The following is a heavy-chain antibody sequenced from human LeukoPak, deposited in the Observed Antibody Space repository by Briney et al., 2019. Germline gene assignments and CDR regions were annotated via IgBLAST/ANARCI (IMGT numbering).Heavy chain of an antibody. J-gene: IGHJ4*02. CDR3: ARMHGGQYRSGSYKY. Sequence: PPETLSLTCVVYGGSLSGYYWSWIRQPPGKGREWIGEIKHSGSTNYNPSLKSRVTISVDTSKNQFPLKLRSVTAADTAVYYCARMHGGQYRSGSYKYWGQGTLVTVSS. D-gene: IGHD3-10*01. V-gene: IGHV4-34*01. CDR1: GGSLSGYY. CDR2: IKHSGST.